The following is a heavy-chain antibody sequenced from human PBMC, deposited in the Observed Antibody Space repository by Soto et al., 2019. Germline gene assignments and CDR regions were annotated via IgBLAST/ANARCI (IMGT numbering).Heavy chain of an antibody. Sequence: SETLSLTCTVSGGSVSSGSYYLSWIRQPPGKGLEWIGYIYYSGSTNYNPSLKSRVTISVDTSKNQFSLKLSSVTAADTAVYYCAREYDSSGYYYEDYFDYWGQGTLVTVSS. J-gene: IGHJ4*02. CDR1: GGSVSSGSYY. D-gene: IGHD3-22*01. CDR3: AREYDSSGYYYEDYFDY. CDR2: IYYSGST. V-gene: IGHV4-61*01.